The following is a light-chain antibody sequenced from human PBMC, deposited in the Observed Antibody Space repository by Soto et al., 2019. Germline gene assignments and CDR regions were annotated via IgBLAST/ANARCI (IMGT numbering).Light chain of an antibody. CDR1: QGIRNS. CDR3: QTYKSAHLT. V-gene: IGKV1-27*01. J-gene: IGKJ5*01. CDR2: AAS. Sequence: DIQMTQSPSSLSASVGDRVTITCRASQGIRNSLAWYQQKPGKVPSLLIYAASTLQSGVPSRFSGSGSGTDFTLTISSLQHEDVEPYYCQTYKSAHLTLRQGTRLE.